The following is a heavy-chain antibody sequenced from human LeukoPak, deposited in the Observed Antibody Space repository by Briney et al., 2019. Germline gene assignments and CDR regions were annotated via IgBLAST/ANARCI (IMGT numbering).Heavy chain of an antibody. J-gene: IGHJ5*02. CDR1: GGSVSNADYY. D-gene: IGHD2-15*01. CDR3: ARERRSGGRKMDWFDP. Sequence: SETLSLTCTVSGGSVSNADYYWSWIRQPPGKGLEWIGEINHSGSTNYNPSLKSRVTISVDTSKNQFSLKLSSVTAADTAVYYCARERRSGGRKMDWFDPWGQGTLVTVSS. CDR2: INHSGST. V-gene: IGHV4-34*01.